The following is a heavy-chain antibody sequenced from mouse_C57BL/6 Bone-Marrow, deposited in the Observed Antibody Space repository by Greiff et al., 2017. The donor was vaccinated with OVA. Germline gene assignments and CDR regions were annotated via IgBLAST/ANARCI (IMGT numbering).Heavy chain of an antibody. J-gene: IGHJ4*01. Sequence: VMLVESGPGLVQPSQSLSITCTVSGFSLTSYGVHWVRQSPGKGLEWLGVIWSGGSTDYNAAFISRLSISKDNSTSQVFFKMNSLQADDTAIYYWARSDYDYDGEAFYAMDYWGQGTSVTVSS. CDR1: GFSLTSYG. CDR3: ARSDYDYDGEAFYAMDY. D-gene: IGHD2-4*01. CDR2: IWSGGST. V-gene: IGHV2-2*01.